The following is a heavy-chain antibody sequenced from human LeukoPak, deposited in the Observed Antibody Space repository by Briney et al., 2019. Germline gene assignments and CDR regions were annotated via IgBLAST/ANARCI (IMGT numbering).Heavy chain of an antibody. CDR2: IYTNGRT. CDR3: ANSVGVVLLYY. D-gene: IGHD2-21*01. J-gene: IGHJ4*02. V-gene: IGHV4-61*09. Sequence: SQTLSLTCTVSGNFISTGSYYWSWIRQPAGKGLEWIGHIYTNGRTDYNPSLKSRVTISVDKSKNQFALRLSSVTAADTAVYYCANSVGVVLLYYWGQGTLVTVSS. CDR1: GNFISTGSYY.